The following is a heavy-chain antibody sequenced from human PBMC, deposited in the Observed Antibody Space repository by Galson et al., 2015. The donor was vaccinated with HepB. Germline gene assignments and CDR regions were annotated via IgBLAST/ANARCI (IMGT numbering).Heavy chain of an antibody. Sequence: SVKVSCKASGGTFSSYAISWVRQAPGQGLEWMGRIIPILGIANYAQKFQGRVTITADKSKSIAYLQMNSLKTEDTAVYYCTRAWLQFEISFAFDIWGQGTMVTVSS. V-gene: IGHV1-69*04. CDR1: GGTFSSYA. D-gene: IGHD5-24*01. J-gene: IGHJ3*02. CDR2: IIPILGIA. CDR3: TRAWLQFEISFAFDI.